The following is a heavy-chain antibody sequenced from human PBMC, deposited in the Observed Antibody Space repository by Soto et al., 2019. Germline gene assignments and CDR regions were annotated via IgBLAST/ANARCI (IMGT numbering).Heavy chain of an antibody. CDR2: INHSGST. Sequence: KTSETLSLTCAVYGGSFSDYFWTWIRQPPGKGLEWIGEINHSGSTNFNPSLKSRVAISADTSRNQLSLRVTSVTAADTAVYYCAGREFASSSFHYYYYAVDVWGQGTTVTVSS. CDR1: GGSFSDYF. D-gene: IGHD6-6*01. CDR3: AGREFASSSFHYYYYAVDV. V-gene: IGHV4-34*01. J-gene: IGHJ6*02.